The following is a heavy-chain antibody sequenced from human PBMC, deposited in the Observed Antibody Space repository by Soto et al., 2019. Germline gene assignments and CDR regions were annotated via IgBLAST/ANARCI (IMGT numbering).Heavy chain of an antibody. Sequence: QVQLVESGGGVVQPGRSLRLSCAASGFTFSSYGMHWVRQAPGKGLEWVAVIWYDGSNKYYADSVKGLFTISRDNSKNTLYLQMNSLRAEDTAVYYCARDRRGYFDYCGQGTLVTVSS. CDR2: IWYDGSNK. D-gene: IGHD3-10*01. V-gene: IGHV3-33*01. J-gene: IGHJ4*02. CDR1: GFTFSSYG. CDR3: ARDRRGYFDY.